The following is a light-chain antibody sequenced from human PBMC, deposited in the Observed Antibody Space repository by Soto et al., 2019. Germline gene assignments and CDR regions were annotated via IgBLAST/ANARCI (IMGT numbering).Light chain of an antibody. CDR1: SSNIGAGYD. J-gene: IGLJ1*01. Sequence: QSVLTQSPSVSGAPGQRVTISCTGSSSNIGAGYDVHWYQQLPGTAPKLLIFANINRPSGVPDRFSGSKSGTSASLAVTGLRAEDEADYYCQSYDSSLSGYVFGTGTKVTDL. CDR3: QSYDSSLSGYV. CDR2: ANI. V-gene: IGLV1-40*01.